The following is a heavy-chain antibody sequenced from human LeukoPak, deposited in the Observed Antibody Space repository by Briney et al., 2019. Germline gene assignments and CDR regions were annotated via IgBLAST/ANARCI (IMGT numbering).Heavy chain of an antibody. CDR1: GFTFSNYW. Sequence: GGSLRLSCAASGFTFSNYWMNWVRQAPGKGLERVANIKEDGSEKIYVDSVKGRFTISRDNSKNSLYLQINNLRAEDTAVYYCTRNRGTDYWGQGTLVTVSS. CDR3: TRNRGTDY. V-gene: IGHV3-7*01. D-gene: IGHD1-1*01. CDR2: IKEDGSEK. J-gene: IGHJ4*02.